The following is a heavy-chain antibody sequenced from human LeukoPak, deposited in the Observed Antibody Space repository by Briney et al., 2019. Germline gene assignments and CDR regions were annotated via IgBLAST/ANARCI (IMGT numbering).Heavy chain of an antibody. Sequence: ASVKASCKASGYTFTSHGMNWVGQAPGQGLEWMGWINTNTGTPTYAQGFTGRFVFSLDTSVSTAYLQISSLKAEDTAVYYCATTNYYDGRGYYWGYWGQGTLVTVSS. J-gene: IGHJ4*02. CDR2: INTNTGTP. CDR1: GYTFTSHG. D-gene: IGHD3-22*01. CDR3: ATTNYYDGRGYYWGY. V-gene: IGHV7-4-1*02.